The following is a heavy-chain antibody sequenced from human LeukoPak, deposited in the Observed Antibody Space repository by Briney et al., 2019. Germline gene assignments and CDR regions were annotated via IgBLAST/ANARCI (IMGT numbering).Heavy chain of an antibody. CDR1: GFTFSSYG. D-gene: IGHD5-18*01. CDR3: AKLIGDPGYSYGYDAFDI. Sequence: PGGSLRLSCAASGFTFSSYGMHWVRQAPGMGLEWVAFIRYDGSNKYYADSVKGRFTISRDNSKNTLYLQMNSLRAEDTAVYYCAKLIGDPGYSYGYDAFDIWGQGTMVTVSS. CDR2: IRYDGSNK. V-gene: IGHV3-30*02. J-gene: IGHJ3*02.